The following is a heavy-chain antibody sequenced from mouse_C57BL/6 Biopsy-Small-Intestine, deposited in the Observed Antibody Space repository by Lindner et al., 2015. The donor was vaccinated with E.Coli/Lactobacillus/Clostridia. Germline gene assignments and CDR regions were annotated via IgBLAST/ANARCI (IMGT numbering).Heavy chain of an antibody. CDR2: IDPENGDA. CDR1: GFNIKDDY. V-gene: IGHV14-4*01. CDR3: TTSAITTVVAVDY. J-gene: IGHJ2*01. D-gene: IGHD1-1*01. Sequence: VQLQESGAELARPGASVKLSCTASGFNIKDDYMHWVKQRPEQGLEWIGWIDPENGDAEYASKFQGKATITVDTSSNTAYLQLSSLTSEDTAVYYCTTSAITTVVAVDYWGQGTTLTVSS.